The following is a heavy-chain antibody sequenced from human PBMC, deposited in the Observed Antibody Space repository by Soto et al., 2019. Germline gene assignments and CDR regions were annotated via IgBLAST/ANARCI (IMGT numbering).Heavy chain of an antibody. CDR2: IYWDDDK. CDR3: AHSQTLGRYFDWTINWFAP. CDR1: GFSLSSTRMA. D-gene: IGHD3-9*01. J-gene: IGHJ5*02. V-gene: IGHV2-5*02. Sequence: SGPTLVNPTQTLTLTCTFSGFSLSSTRMAVGWIRQPPGKALEWLALIYWDDDKRYSPFLKSRLTITKDTSKNQVVLTMSNMDPVDTARYYCAHSQTLGRYFDWTINWFAPWGQGTLVTVSS.